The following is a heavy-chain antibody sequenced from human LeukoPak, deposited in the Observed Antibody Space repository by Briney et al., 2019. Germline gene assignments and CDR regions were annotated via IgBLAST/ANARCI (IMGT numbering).Heavy chain of an antibody. Sequence: SVKVSCKASGYTFTGYYMHWVRQAPGQGLEWMGWINPNSGGTNYAQKFQGRVTMTRDTSISTAYMELSRLRSDDTAVYYCASAIRDSGPSYYYYMDVWGKGTTVTVSS. CDR2: INPNSGGT. J-gene: IGHJ6*03. CDR1: GYTFTGYY. V-gene: IGHV1-2*02. CDR3: ASAIRDSGPSYYYYMDV. D-gene: IGHD2-2*01.